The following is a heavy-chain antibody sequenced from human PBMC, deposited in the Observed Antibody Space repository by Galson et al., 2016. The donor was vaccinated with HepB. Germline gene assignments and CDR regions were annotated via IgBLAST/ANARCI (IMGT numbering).Heavy chain of an antibody. CDR1: GASISTDHYY. Sequence: TLSLTCTVSGASISTDHYYWSWIRQPGGKGLEWIGRIHTTGSTDYNPSLRSRVTVSKDTSKNQFSLHLSSVPAADTAVYYCALGGYISDFDSWGQGSLVTVSS. V-gene: IGHV4-61*02. CDR3: ALGGYISDFDS. J-gene: IGHJ4*02. CDR2: IHTTGST. D-gene: IGHD3-22*01.